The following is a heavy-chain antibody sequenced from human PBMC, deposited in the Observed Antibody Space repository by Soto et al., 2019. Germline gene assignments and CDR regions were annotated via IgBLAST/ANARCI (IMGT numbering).Heavy chain of an antibody. V-gene: IGHV3-11*01. CDR2: ISSSGGTI. J-gene: IGHJ4*02. Sequence: PGGSLRLSGGALGFTFSDDYMSWIRQAPGKGLEWVSYISSSGGTIYYADSVKGRFTISRDNAKNSLFLQMNSLRADDTAVYYCARASSPRDPWLDYWGQGTRVTV. D-gene: IGHD5-18*01. CDR3: ARASSPRDPWLDY. CDR1: GFTFSDDY.